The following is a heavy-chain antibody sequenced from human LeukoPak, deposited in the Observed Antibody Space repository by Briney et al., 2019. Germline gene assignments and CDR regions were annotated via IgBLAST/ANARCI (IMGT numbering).Heavy chain of an antibody. CDR2: INHSGST. V-gene: IGHV4-34*01. Sequence: TSETLSLTCTVSGGSISSYYWSWIRQPPGKGLEWIGEINHSGSTNYNPSLKSRVTISVDTSKNQFSLKLSSVTAADTAVYYCARGSGYCGGDCYALDYWGQGTLVTVSS. D-gene: IGHD2-21*02. J-gene: IGHJ4*02. CDR3: ARGSGYCGGDCYALDY. CDR1: GGSISSYY.